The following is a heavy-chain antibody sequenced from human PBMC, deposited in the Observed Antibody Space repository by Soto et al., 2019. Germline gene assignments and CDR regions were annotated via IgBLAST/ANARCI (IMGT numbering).Heavy chain of an antibody. CDR3: ARLTLDIAMVFDY. J-gene: IGHJ4*02. D-gene: IGHD5-18*01. Sequence: SETLSLTCTVSGGSISSYYWSWIRQPPGKGLEWIGYIYYSGSTNYNPSLKSRVTISVDTSKNQFSLKLSSVTAADTAVYYCARLTLDIAMVFDYWGQGTLVTVSS. CDR1: GGSISSYY. V-gene: IGHV4-59*01. CDR2: IYYSGST.